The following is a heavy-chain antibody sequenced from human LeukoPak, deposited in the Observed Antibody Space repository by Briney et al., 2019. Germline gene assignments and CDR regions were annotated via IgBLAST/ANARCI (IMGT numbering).Heavy chain of an antibody. D-gene: IGHD3/OR15-3a*01. CDR1: GFTFGDTW. CDR3: ATSYDMGWLIGY. Sequence: GGSLRLSCAASGFTFGDTWMNWVRQAPGQGPEWVANIKQDGSEKFYVASVKGRFTISRDNAKNSLYLQMSSLRAEDTALYYCATSYDMGWLIGYWGQGTLVTVSS. V-gene: IGHV3-7*03. J-gene: IGHJ4*02. CDR2: IKQDGSEK.